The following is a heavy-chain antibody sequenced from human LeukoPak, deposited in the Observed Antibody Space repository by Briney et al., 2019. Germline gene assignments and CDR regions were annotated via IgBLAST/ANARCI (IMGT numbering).Heavy chain of an antibody. CDR1: GFTFSSYG. D-gene: IGHD3-3*01. V-gene: IGHV3-33*08. J-gene: IGHJ4*02. Sequence: PGGSLRLSCAASGFTFSSYGMHWVRQAPGKGLEWVAVIWYDGSNKYYADSVKGRFTISRDNSKNTLYLQMNSLRAEDTAVYYCARLNYDFWSGYYFDYWGQGTLVTVSS. CDR2: IWYDGSNK. CDR3: ARLNYDFWSGYYFDY.